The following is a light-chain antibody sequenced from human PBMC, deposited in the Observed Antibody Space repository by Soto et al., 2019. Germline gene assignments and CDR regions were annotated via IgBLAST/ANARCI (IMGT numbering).Light chain of an antibody. CDR3: QQSYSSLLT. Sequence: DIQMTQSPSSLSASVGDRVTITCRASQSISSYLYWYQQKPGKAPKLLIYAASSLQSGVPSRFSGSGSGTDFTLTISSLQPEDFATYFCQQSYSSLLTFGGGTKVDI. J-gene: IGKJ4*01. CDR2: AAS. CDR1: QSISSY. V-gene: IGKV1-39*01.